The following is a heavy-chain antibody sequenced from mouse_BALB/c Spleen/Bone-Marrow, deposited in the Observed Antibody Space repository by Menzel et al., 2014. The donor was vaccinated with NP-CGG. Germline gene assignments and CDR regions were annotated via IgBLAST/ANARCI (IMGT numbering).Heavy chain of an antibody. CDR3: ARHLYGNYGAMDY. V-gene: IGHV5-12*02. Sequence: EVQGVESGGGLVQPGGSLKLSCATSGFTFSDYYMYWVRRTPEKRLEWVAYISNGGGSTYYPDTIKGRFTISRDNAKNTLYLQMSRLKSEDTAMYYCARHLYGNYGAMDYWGQGTSVTVSS. CDR2: ISNGGGST. J-gene: IGHJ4*01. D-gene: IGHD2-1*01. CDR1: GFTFSDYY.